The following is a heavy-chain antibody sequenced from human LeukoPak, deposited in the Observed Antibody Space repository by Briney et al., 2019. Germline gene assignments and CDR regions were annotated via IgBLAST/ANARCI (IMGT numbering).Heavy chain of an antibody. Sequence: GESLQISCKGSGYSFTSYWISWVRPMPGKGLEWMGRIDPSDSYTNYSPSFQGHVTISADKSISTAYLQWSSLKASDTAMYYCARETGYCSSTSCYGYGMDVWGQGTTVTVSS. D-gene: IGHD2-2*01. CDR3: ARETGYCSSTSCYGYGMDV. CDR1: GYSFTSYW. CDR2: IDPSDSYT. J-gene: IGHJ6*02. V-gene: IGHV5-10-1*01.